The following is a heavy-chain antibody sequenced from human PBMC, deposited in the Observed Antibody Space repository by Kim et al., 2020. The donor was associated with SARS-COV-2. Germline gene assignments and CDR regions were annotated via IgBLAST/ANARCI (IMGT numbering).Heavy chain of an antibody. Sequence: SETLSLTCTVSGGSISSYYWSWIRQPPGKGLEWIGYIYYSGSTNYNPSLKSRVTISVDTSKNQFSLKLSSVTAADTAVYYCARERAVAGWGDDAFDIWG. V-gene: IGHV4-59*01. CDR3: ARERAVAGWGDDAFDI. CDR2: IYYSGST. D-gene: IGHD6-19*01. J-gene: IGHJ3*02. CDR1: GGSISSYY.